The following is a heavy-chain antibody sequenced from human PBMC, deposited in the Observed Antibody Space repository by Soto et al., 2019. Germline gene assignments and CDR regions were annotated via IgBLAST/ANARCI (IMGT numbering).Heavy chain of an antibody. CDR2: MSPNSGHT. Sequence: ASVKVSCKASGYTFTNYDIIWVRQATGPGLEWMGWMSPNSGHTGYAQKFQGRVTMIRDTSINTAYLELSSLRSDDTAVYYCARSQRARSADYWGQGTLGTVSS. CDR3: ARSQRARSADY. V-gene: IGHV1-8*01. J-gene: IGHJ4*02. CDR1: GYTFTNYD.